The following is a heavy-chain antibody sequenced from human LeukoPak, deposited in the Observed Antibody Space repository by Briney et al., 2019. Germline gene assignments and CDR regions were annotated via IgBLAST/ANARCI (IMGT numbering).Heavy chain of an antibody. D-gene: IGHD1-1*01. CDR2: ICSSIGCT. CDR3: ARISLAPSDNFDS. V-gene: IGHV3-23*01. Sequence: GGSLRLSCAAPAFTFSSHPMGSVRRAPGKGLEWVSSICSSIGCTYYADSVRGRFAISRDDSKNTLYLQMNSLRAEATAVYYCARISLAPSDNFDSWGQGTLVTVSS. CDR1: AFTFSSHP. J-gene: IGHJ4*02.